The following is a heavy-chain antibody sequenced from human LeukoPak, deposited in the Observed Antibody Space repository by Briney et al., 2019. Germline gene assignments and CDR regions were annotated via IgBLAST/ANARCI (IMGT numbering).Heavy chain of an antibody. Sequence: ASVKVSRKVSGYTLTELSMHWVRQAPGKGLEWMGGFDPEDGETIYAQKFQGRVTMTEDTSTDTAYMELSSLRSEDTAVYYCANWLLYRDAFDIWGQGTMVTVSS. V-gene: IGHV1-24*01. CDR1: GYTLTELS. CDR3: ANWLLYRDAFDI. J-gene: IGHJ3*02. D-gene: IGHD3-9*01. CDR2: FDPEDGET.